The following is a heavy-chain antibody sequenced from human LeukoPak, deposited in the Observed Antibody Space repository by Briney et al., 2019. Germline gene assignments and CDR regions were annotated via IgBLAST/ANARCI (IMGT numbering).Heavy chain of an antibody. V-gene: IGHV3-48*03. Sequence: PGGSLRLSCGASGFTFNTYAMTWVRQAPGKGLEWLSHISTSGSSIHYADSVKGRFTISRDNAKNSLYLQMNSLRVEDTAVYYCARDATTELGTVYMDVWGKGTTVTISS. D-gene: IGHD4-17*01. CDR1: GFTFNTYA. CDR2: ISTSGSSI. J-gene: IGHJ6*03. CDR3: ARDATTELGTVYMDV.